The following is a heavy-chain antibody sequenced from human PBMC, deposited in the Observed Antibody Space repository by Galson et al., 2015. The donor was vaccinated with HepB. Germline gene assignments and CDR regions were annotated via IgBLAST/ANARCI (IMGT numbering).Heavy chain of an antibody. CDR3: ARQRGYCSSTSCLQMDFDY. Sequence: TLSLTCTVSGGSISSGGYSWTWIRQPPGKGLEWIGYIYDSGTTSYNPSLKSRVTMSVDRSKNQFSLNLTSVTAADTAVYYCARQRGYCSSTSCLQMDFDYWGQGTLVTVSS. CDR2: IYDSGTT. J-gene: IGHJ4*02. V-gene: IGHV4-30-2*01. D-gene: IGHD2-2*01. CDR1: GGSISSGGYS.